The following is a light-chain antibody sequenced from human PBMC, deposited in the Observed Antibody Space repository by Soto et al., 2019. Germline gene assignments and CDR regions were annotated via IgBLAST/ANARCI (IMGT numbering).Light chain of an antibody. Sequence: EIVLTQSPGTLSLSPGERATLSCRASQTVLNNYLTWYQQKPGQAPRRLIFGASFRATGIPDRFSGSGSGTDFTLTISRLEPEDSAVYYWQQYGTSPTTFGQGTKVEIK. CDR1: QTVLNNY. J-gene: IGKJ1*01. CDR2: GAS. CDR3: QQYGTSPTT. V-gene: IGKV3-20*01.